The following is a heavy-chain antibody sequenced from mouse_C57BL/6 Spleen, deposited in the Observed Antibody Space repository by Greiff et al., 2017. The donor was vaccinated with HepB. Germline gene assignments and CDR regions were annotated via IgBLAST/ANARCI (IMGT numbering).Heavy chain of an antibody. CDR2: IYPGDGDT. V-gene: IGHV1-82*01. CDR1: GYAFSSSW. CDR3: ARTDGYYHYWYFDV. Sequence: QVQLQQSGPELVKPGASVKISCKASGYAFSSSWMNWVKQRPGKGLEWIGRIYPGDGDTNYNGKFKGKATLTADKASSTAYMQLSSLTSEDSAVYFCARTDGYYHYWYFDVWGTGTTVTVSS. J-gene: IGHJ1*03. D-gene: IGHD2-3*01.